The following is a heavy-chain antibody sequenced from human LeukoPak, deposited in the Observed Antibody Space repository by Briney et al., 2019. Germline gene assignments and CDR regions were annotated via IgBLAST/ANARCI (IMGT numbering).Heavy chain of an antibody. Sequence: SETLSPTCTVSGRSISSSSYYWGWIRQPPGKGLEWIGSIYFTGSAYYNPSLKSRVTISVDTSKNQFSLKLCSVTAPHTAVYYCARQGVVYGSGISGWFDPWGQGTLVTVSS. CDR1: GRSISSSSYY. D-gene: IGHD3-10*01. CDR2: IYFTGSA. V-gene: IGHV4-39*01. CDR3: ARQGVVYGSGISGWFDP. J-gene: IGHJ5*02.